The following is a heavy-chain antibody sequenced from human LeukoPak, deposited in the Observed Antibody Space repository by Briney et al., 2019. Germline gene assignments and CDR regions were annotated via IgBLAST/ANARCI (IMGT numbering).Heavy chain of an antibody. CDR3: ARHMRSNYDVPHYYYGMDV. V-gene: IGHV4-34*01. CDR1: GGSFSGYY. CDR2: INHSGST. J-gene: IGHJ6*02. Sequence: SETLSLTCAVYGGSFSGYYWSWIRQPPGKGLEWIGEINHSGSTNYNPSLKSRVTISVDTSKNQFSLKLSSVTAADTAVYYCARHMRSNYDVPHYYYGMDVWGQGTTVTVSS. D-gene: IGHD4-11*01.